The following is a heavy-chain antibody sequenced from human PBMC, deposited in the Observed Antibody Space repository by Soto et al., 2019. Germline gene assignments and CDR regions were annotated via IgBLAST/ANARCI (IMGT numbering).Heavy chain of an antibody. D-gene: IGHD3-22*01. CDR2: IIPILGIA. CDR3: ARGTLDYYDSSGYYYALDY. V-gene: IGHV1-69*02. Sequence: SVKVSCKASGGTFSSYTISWVRQAPGQGLEWMGRIIPILGIANYAQKFQGRVTITADKSTSTAYMELSSLRSEDTAVYYCARGTLDYYDSSGYYYALDYWGQGTLVTVSS. J-gene: IGHJ4*02. CDR1: GGTFSSYT.